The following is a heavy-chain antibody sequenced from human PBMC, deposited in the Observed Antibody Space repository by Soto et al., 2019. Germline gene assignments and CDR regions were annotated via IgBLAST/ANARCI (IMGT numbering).Heavy chain of an antibody. CDR1: GGSISTSTYY. J-gene: IGHJ5*02. Sequence: QLHLQESGPGLVKPSETLSLTCIVSGGSISTSTYYWGWVRQPPGKGLEWVGSIDYYGNTYYNPSLQSRVTIFVDTSNNQFSLRLNSVTAADTAVYYCAREWNYHGEGWFDPWGQGTLVTVSS. D-gene: IGHD1-7*01. V-gene: IGHV4-39*02. CDR2: IDYYGNT. CDR3: AREWNYHGEGWFDP.